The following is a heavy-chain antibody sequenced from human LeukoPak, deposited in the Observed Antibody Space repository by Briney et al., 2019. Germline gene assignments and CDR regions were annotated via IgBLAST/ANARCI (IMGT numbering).Heavy chain of an antibody. CDR1: GYTFTSYC. CDR2: INPSGGST. D-gene: IGHD3-3*01. CDR3: ARAPPFFAPYYFDY. Sequence: ASVKVSCKASGYTFTSYCMHWVRQAPGQGLEWMGIINPSGGSTSYAQKFQGRVTMTRDMSTSTVFMELSSLRSEDTAVYYCARAPPFFAPYYFDYWGQGTLVTVSS. V-gene: IGHV1-46*01. J-gene: IGHJ4*02.